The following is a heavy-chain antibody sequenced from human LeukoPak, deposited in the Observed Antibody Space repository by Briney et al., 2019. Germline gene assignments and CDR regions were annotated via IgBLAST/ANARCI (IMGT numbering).Heavy chain of an antibody. CDR1: GYTFTGYY. CDR3: ARPISSGWDITCDY. Sequence: GASVKVSCKASGYTFTGYYMHWVRQAPGQGLEWMGWINPNSGGTNYAQKFQGRVTMTRDTSISTAYMELSRLRSDDTAVYYCARPISSGWDITCDYWGERTLVTVSS. J-gene: IGHJ4*02. CDR2: INPNSGGT. V-gene: IGHV1-2*02. D-gene: IGHD6-19*01.